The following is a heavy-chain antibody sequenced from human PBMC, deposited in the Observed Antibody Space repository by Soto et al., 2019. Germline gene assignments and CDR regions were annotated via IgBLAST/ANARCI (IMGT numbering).Heavy chain of an antibody. J-gene: IGHJ6*02. CDR3: ASQYCISTTCTPYYGMDV. D-gene: IGHD2-2*01. CDR1: GYTFTSYA. Sequence: ASVKVSCKASGYTFTSYAIHWVRQAPGQRLEWMGWINAGNGNTKYSQKFQGRVTITRDTSASTANMNLSSLRSEDTAVFYCASQYCISTTCTPYYGMDVWGRGTTVTAP. CDR2: INAGNGNT. V-gene: IGHV1-3*01.